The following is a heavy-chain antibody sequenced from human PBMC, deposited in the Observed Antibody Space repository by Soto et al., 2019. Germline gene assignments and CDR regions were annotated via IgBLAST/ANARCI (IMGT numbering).Heavy chain of an antibody. CDR3: ARHGATNWGGFFVS. V-gene: IGHV4-59*08. J-gene: IGHJ4*02. CDR2: IYYSGHI. D-gene: IGHD7-27*01. CDR1: GASITTYY. Sequence: QVQLQESGPGLVKPSETLSLTCNVSGASITTYYWSWIRQPPGKGLEWIGYIYYSGHINYNPSLKSRVTISVDTSKNQFSLKLSSVTAADTAVYYCARHGATNWGGFFVSWGLGTLVSFSS.